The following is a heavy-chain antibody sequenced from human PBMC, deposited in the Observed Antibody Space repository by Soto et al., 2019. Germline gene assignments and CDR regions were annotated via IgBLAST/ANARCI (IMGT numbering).Heavy chain of an antibody. CDR3: AKRYCSSTSCYRGDWFDP. Sequence: GASVKVSCKASGYTFTGYYMHWVRQAPGQGLEWMGWINPNSGGTNYAQKFQGRVTMTRDTSISTAYMELSRLRSDDTAVYYCAKRYCSSTSCYRGDWFDPWGQGTLVTVSS. CDR1: GYTFTGYY. J-gene: IGHJ5*02. CDR2: INPNSGGT. V-gene: IGHV1-2*02. D-gene: IGHD2-2*01.